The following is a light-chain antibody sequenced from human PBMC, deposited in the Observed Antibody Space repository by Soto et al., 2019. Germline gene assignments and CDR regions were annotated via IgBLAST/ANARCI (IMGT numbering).Light chain of an antibody. CDR1: QSFSSD. CDR2: GAS. J-gene: IGKJ1*01. Sequence: EIVMTQSPATLSVSPGERATLSCRASQSFSSDLAWYQQKPGQAPRLLIYGASTRATGIPVRFSGSGSGTYFTLTISSLQSEDFAVYYCQQYNSRPWTFGQGTKVEI. CDR3: QQYNSRPWT. V-gene: IGKV3D-15*01.